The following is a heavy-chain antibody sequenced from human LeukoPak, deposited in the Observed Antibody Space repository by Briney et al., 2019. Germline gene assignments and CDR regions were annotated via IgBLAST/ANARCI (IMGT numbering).Heavy chain of an antibody. CDR3: ARRRYYDSSGYLG. V-gene: IGHV4-39*01. J-gene: IGHJ1*01. CDR1: GDSVSRSDSY. D-gene: IGHD3-22*01. Sequence: SETLSLXCTIFGDSVSRSDSYWDWIRQPPGKGLEWIGTIYYSGRTYYSPSLKSRVTLSVDMSNNQFSLTLSSVTAADTALYFCARRRYYDSSGYLGWGQGTLVTVSS. CDR2: IYYSGRT.